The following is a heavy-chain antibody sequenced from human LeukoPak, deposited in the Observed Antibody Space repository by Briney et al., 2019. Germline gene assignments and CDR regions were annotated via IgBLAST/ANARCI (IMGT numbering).Heavy chain of an antibody. Sequence: SETLSLTCAVYGGSFSGYYWSWIRQPPGKGLEWIGEINHSGSTNYNPSLKSRVTISVDTSKNQFSLKLSSVTAADTAVYYCARHGMAAAGLRYFDYWGQGTLVTVSS. CDR1: GGSFSGYY. V-gene: IGHV4-34*01. J-gene: IGHJ4*02. CDR2: INHSGST. D-gene: IGHD6-13*01. CDR3: ARHGMAAAGLRYFDY.